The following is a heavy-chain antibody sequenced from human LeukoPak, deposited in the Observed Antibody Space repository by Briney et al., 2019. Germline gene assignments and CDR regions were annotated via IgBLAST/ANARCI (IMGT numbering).Heavy chain of an antibody. CDR1: GYTFTNYA. CDR2: IHPSTGNP. CDR3: ARPGGLRYSKSGAFDI. V-gene: IGHV7-4-1*02. J-gene: IGHJ3*02. Sequence: ASVKVSCKTSGYTFTNYAMNWVRQAPGQGLEWMGWIHPSTGNPTYAQGFTGRFVFSLDTSVSTTYLQISSLKTEDTAVYYCARPGGLRYSKSGAFDIWGQGTMVTVSS. D-gene: IGHD3-9*01.